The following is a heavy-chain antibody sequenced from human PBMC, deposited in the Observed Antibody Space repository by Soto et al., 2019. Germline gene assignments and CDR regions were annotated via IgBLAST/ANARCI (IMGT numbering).Heavy chain of an antibody. Sequence: PGGSLRLSCAASGFTFSQALMDWVRQVPGKGLEWLGRIKSRSDGGTTEFAAPVKGRFTISRDDSENTMYLQMNSLKTEDTGVYTCTTGGYCSTTTCYREYYYYGLDVWGQGTTVTV. V-gene: IGHV3-15*01. CDR3: TTGGYCSTTTCYREYYYYGLDV. CDR1: GFTFSQAL. CDR2: IKSRSDGGTT. J-gene: IGHJ6*02. D-gene: IGHD2-2*02.